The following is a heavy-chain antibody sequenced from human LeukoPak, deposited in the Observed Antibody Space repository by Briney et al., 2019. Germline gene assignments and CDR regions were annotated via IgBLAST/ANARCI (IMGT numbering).Heavy chain of an antibody. CDR2: INHSGST. Sequence: PSETLSLTCAVYGGPFSGYYWSWIRQPPGKGLEWIGEINHSGSTNYNPSLKSRVTISVDTSKNQFSLKLGSVTAADTAVYYCARGGLRGSGYYYYYMDVWGKGTTVTVSS. D-gene: IGHD3-10*01. CDR1: GGPFSGYY. CDR3: ARGGLRGSGYYYYYMDV. V-gene: IGHV4-34*01. J-gene: IGHJ6*03.